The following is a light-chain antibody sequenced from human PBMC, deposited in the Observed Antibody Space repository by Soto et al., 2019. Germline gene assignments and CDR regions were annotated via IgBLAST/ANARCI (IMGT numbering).Light chain of an antibody. CDR2: GAS. CDR3: QQYGSSGT. V-gene: IGKV3-20*01. Sequence: EILLTQCPGTLSLSAGERASLSWRASQSVSNNHLAWYQQKPGQAPRLLIYGASNRATGIPDRFSGSGSGTEFTLTIRRLEPEDFAVYYCQQYGSSGTCGQGTKVDIK. J-gene: IGKJ1*01. CDR1: QSVSNNH.